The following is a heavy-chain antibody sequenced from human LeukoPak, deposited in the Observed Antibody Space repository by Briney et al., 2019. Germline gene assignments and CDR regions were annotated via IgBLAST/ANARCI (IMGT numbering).Heavy chain of an antibody. D-gene: IGHD1/OR15-1a*01. CDR2: IYSGGGT. J-gene: IGHJ5*02. CDR3: ARGITGTNNWFDP. CDR1: GFTVSSNY. Sequence: TGGSLRLSCVVYGFTVSSNYMSWVRQAPGKGLEWVSLIYSGGGTYYADSVKGRFTISRGNSKNTLYLQMNSLRAEDTAVYYCARGITGTNNWFDPWGQGTLVTVSS. V-gene: IGHV3-66*02.